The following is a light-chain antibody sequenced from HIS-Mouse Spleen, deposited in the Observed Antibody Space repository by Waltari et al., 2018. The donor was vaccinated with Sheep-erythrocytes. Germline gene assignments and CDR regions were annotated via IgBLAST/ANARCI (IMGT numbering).Light chain of an antibody. CDR2: EVS. CDR1: SSDVGSYNR. CDR3: SLYTSSSTLV. Sequence: QSALTQPPSVSGSPGQSVTISSTGTSSDVGSYNRVSWYQQPPGTAPKLMIYEVSNRPSGVPDRFSGSKSGNTASLTISGLQAEDEADYYCSLYTSSSTLVFGGGTKLTVL. J-gene: IGLJ2*01. V-gene: IGLV2-18*01.